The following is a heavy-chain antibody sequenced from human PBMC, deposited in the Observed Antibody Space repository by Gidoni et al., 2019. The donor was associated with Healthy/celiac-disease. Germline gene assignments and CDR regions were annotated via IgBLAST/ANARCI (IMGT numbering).Heavy chain of an antibody. CDR2: INHSGST. V-gene: IGHV4-34*01. J-gene: IGHJ4*02. Sequence: QVQLQQWGAGLLKPSETLSLTCAVYGGSCSGYYWSWIRQPPGKGLEWIGEINHSGSTNYNPSLKSRVTISVDTSKNQFSLKLSSVTAADTAVYYCARVGREFAIVVPPGYFDYWGQGTLVTVSS. D-gene: IGHD3-22*01. CDR3: ARVGREFAIVVPPGYFDY. CDR1: GGSCSGYY.